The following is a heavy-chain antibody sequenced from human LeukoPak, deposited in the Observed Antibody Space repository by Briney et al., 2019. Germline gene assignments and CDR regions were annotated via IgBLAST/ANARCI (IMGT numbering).Heavy chain of an antibody. D-gene: IGHD6-19*01. CDR2: MNPSGGST. V-gene: IGHV1-46*01. Sequence: ASVKVSCKASGYTLTSYFMHWVRQAPGQGLEWMGIMNPSGGSTNYAQKFQGRVTMTRDTSTSTVFMEMSSVRSGDTAVYYCARAAGYSSGPIEYWGQETLVTVSS. J-gene: IGHJ4*02. CDR1: GYTLTSYF. CDR3: ARAAGYSSGPIEY.